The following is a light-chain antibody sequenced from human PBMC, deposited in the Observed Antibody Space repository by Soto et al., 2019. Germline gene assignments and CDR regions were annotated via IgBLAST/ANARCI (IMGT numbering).Light chain of an antibody. Sequence: DIQMTQSPSTLSGSVGERVTITCRASQTISSWLAWYQQKPGKAPKLLIYKASTLKSGVPSRFSGSGSGTEFTLTISSLQPGDFATYYCQHYNSYSEAFGQGTKVDIK. V-gene: IGKV1-5*03. J-gene: IGKJ1*01. CDR3: QHYNSYSEA. CDR1: QTISSW. CDR2: KAS.